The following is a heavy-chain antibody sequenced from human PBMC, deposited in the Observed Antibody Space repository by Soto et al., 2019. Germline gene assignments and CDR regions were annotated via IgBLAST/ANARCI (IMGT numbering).Heavy chain of an antibody. Sequence: EVQLVESGGGLVKPGGSLRLSCAASGFSFSSYSMNWVRQAPGKGLEWVSSISSSASHINYADSVKGRFTISRDNAKKSLYLQMNSLRVEDTAVYYCAIGYTVYCSGGTCYWFDPWGQGTLVTVSS. CDR1: GFSFSSYS. V-gene: IGHV3-21*01. CDR3: AIGYTVYCSGGTCYWFDP. D-gene: IGHD2-15*01. CDR2: ISSSASHI. J-gene: IGHJ5*02.